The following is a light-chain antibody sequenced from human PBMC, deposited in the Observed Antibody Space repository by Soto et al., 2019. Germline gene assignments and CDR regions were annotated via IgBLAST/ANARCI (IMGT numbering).Light chain of an antibody. Sequence: QSVLTQPPSASGTPGQRVTISCSGSNSNIGGNPVNWFQQLPGTAPKLLIYNNNQRPSGVPDRISGSKSGTSASLAISGLHSEDEADYFCAAWDDSLDGWVFGGGTKLTV. CDR1: NSNIGGNP. CDR2: NNN. J-gene: IGLJ3*02. CDR3: AAWDDSLDGWV. V-gene: IGLV1-44*01.